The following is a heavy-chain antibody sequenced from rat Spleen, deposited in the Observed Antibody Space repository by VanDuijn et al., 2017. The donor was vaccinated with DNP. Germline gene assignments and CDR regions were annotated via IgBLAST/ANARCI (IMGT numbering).Heavy chain of an antibody. Sequence: EVQLVESDGGLVQPGRSLKLSCAASGFTFSDYYMAWVRQAPTKGLEWVATISYDGSSTYYRDSVKGRFTFSRDNAKSTLYLQMDSLRSEDTATYYCARHPYNSGSLDYWGQGVMVTVSS. CDR2: ISYDGSST. J-gene: IGHJ2*01. CDR3: ARHPYNSGSLDY. CDR1: GFTFSDYY. D-gene: IGHD4-3*01. V-gene: IGHV5-29*01.